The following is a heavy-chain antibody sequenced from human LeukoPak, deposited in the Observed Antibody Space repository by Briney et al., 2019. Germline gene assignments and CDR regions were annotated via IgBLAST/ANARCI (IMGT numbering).Heavy chain of an antibody. CDR2: ISGSGGST. Sequence: HLGGSLRLSCAASGFTFSSYAMSWVRQAPGKGLEWVSAISGSGGSTYYADSVKGRFTISRDNSKNTLYLQMNSLRAEDTAVYYCAKPHRRFLEWPFDYWGQGTLVTVSS. J-gene: IGHJ4*02. V-gene: IGHV3-23*01. CDR3: AKPHRRFLEWPFDY. D-gene: IGHD3-3*01. CDR1: GFTFSSYA.